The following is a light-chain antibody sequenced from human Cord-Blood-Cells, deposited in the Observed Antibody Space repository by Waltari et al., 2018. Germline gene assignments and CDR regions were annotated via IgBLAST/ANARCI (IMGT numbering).Light chain of an antibody. CDR1: SSDVGGYNS. J-gene: IGLJ1*01. V-gene: IGLV2-14*03. CDR2: DVS. Sequence: QSALTQPASVSGSPGPSITISCTGTSSDVGGYNSVSWYQKHPGKAPKRLIYDVSNRPAGVSNRFSCSKSGNTASLTISGLQAEDEADYYCSSYTSSSTYVFGTGTKVTVL. CDR3: SSYTSSSTYV.